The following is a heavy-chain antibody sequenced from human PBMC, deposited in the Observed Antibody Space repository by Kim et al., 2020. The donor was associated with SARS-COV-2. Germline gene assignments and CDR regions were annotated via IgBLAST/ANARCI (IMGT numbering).Heavy chain of an antibody. CDR3: ARGRGWLRPSDY. CDR2: IRQDGNEE. J-gene: IGHJ4*02. CDR1: GFSFSGYW. D-gene: IGHD5-12*01. Sequence: GGSLRLSCAASGFSFSGYWMSWVRQAPGKGLEWLATIRQDGNEESYVDSVKGRFTISRDNAKNSVFLQMDSLRADDSGVYYCARGRGWLRPSDYWGQGILVIVSS. V-gene: IGHV3-7*03.